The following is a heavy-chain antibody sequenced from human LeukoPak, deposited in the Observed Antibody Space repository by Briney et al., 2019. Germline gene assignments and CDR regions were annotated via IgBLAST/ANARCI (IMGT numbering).Heavy chain of an antibody. J-gene: IGHJ3*02. Sequence: SVKVFCKASGGTFSSYAISWVRQAPGQGLEWMGGIIPIFGTANYAQKLQGRVTMTTDTSTSTAYMELRSLRSDDTAVYYCARTPAYDFWSGYVEGTLDAFDIWGQGTMVTVSS. CDR3: ARTPAYDFWSGYVEGTLDAFDI. V-gene: IGHV1-69*05. CDR1: GGTFSSYA. CDR2: IIPIFGTA. D-gene: IGHD3-3*01.